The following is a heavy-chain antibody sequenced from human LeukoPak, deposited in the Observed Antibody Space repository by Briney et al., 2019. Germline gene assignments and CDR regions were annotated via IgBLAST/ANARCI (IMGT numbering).Heavy chain of an antibody. CDR2: IYYSGST. CDR1: GGSISSYY. J-gene: IGHJ4*02. Sequence: KSSETLSLTCTVSGGSISSYYWSWIRQPPGKGLEWIGYIYYSGSTNYNPSLKSRVTISVDTSKNQFSLKLSSVTAADTAVYYCASSTWYSGSYTDYWGQGTLVTVSS. D-gene: IGHD1-26*01. V-gene: IGHV4-59*08. CDR3: ASSTWYSGSYTDY.